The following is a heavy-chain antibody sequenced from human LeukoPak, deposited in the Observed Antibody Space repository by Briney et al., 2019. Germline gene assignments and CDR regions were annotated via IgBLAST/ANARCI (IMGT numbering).Heavy chain of an antibody. D-gene: IGHD4-23*01. Sequence: GGSLRLSCAASGFTFSSYWMSWVRQAPGKGLEWVANIKQDGSEKYDVDSVKGRFTISRDNAKDSLYLQMNSLRVEDTAVYYCARDRSRWYYWGQGTLVTVSS. CDR3: ARDRSRWYY. J-gene: IGHJ4*02. CDR1: GFTFSSYW. CDR2: IKQDGSEK. V-gene: IGHV3-7*03.